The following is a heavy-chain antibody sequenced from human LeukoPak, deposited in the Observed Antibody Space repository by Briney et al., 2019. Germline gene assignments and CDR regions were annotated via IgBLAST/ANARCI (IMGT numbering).Heavy chain of an antibody. CDR1: GGSIGGYY. J-gene: IGHJ5*02. Sequence: NPSAALSLLSASAGGSIGGYYWTWLRPPPGKGQERVGYIYHSGSANYKSTSKSRVTISLDTSKNQVSMKMSTVTADDTAVYYCARGPYCIAAPPGFDPWGQGTLVTVS. D-gene: IGHD6-13*01. CDR2: IYHSGSA. V-gene: IGHV4-59*01. CDR3: ARGPYCIAAPPGFDP.